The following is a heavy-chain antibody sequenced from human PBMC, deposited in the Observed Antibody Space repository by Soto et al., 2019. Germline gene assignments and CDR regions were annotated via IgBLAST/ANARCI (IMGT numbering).Heavy chain of an antibody. Sequence: GESLKISCKGSGYSFTSYWIGWVRQMPGKGLEWMGIIYPGDSDTRYSPSFQGQVTISADKSISTAYLQWSSLKASDTAMYYCARLEGSSSWYGYYYGMDVWGQGTTVTVSS. J-gene: IGHJ6*02. D-gene: IGHD6-13*01. CDR3: ARLEGSSSWYGYYYGMDV. CDR2: IYPGDSDT. CDR1: GYSFTSYW. V-gene: IGHV5-51*01.